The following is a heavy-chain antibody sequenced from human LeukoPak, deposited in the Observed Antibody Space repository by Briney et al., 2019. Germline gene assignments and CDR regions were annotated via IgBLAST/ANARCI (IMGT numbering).Heavy chain of an antibody. Sequence: GESLNILCKGSGYSLTSGWVGWVRQMPGKGLEWMGMIYPGDSDPRYSPSFQGQVTFSADKSISTAHLHWSSLKASDTAMYYCATRGGGQMVPGIPDAFDIWGQGRMVSVSS. V-gene: IGHV5-51*01. J-gene: IGHJ3*02. CDR2: IYPGDSDP. CDR1: GYSLTSGW. D-gene: IGHD3-10*01. CDR3: ATRGGGQMVPGIPDAFDI.